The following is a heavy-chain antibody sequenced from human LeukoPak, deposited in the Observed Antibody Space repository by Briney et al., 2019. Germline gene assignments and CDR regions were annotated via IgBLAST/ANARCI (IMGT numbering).Heavy chain of an antibody. CDR1: GFTFSSYG. Sequence: PGGSLRLSCAASGFTFSSYGMHWVRQAPGKGLEWVAVISYDGSNKYYADSVKGRFTISRDNSKNTLYVQMNSLRAEDTVVYYCAKDRGSVAVAGLHYFDFWGQGTLVTVSS. D-gene: IGHD6-19*01. CDR2: ISYDGSNK. CDR3: AKDRGSVAVAGLHYFDF. J-gene: IGHJ4*02. V-gene: IGHV3-30*18.